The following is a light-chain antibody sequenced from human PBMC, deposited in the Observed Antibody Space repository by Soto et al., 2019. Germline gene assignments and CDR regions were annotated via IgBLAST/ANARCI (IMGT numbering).Light chain of an antibody. CDR1: QSVKRN. CDR3: QQYTQRPRT. Sequence: IVFRQSADTLSVSPWRRVSLSCRVAQSVKRNLAFYQEKPGQVSRXXIPGASTSATGSPASLSGSGSATAFTPIISSRQSEDCDGYYFQQYTQRPRTFGQGTKVDIK. CDR2: GAS. J-gene: IGKJ1*01. V-gene: IGKV3-15*01.